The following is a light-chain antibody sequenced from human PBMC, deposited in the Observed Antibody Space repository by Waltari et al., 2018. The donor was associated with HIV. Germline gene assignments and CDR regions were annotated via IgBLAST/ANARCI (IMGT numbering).Light chain of an antibody. CDR1: NSDIGAYDY. V-gene: IGLV2-14*01. Sequence: QSVLTQPASVSGSPGQSITISCTGTNSDIGAYDYVSCYQPHPGQAPKLLIYEVTIRSPGISYRFFGSKSGNTASMTISGLQAEDEAHYYCSSYAATTTIVFGGGTRLTVL. CDR3: SSYAATTTIV. J-gene: IGLJ3*02. CDR2: EVT.